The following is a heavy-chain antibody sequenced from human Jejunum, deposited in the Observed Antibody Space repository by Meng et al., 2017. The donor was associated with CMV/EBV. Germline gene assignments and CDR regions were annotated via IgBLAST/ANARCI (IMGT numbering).Heavy chain of an antibody. CDR1: GGSITGRSDY. J-gene: IGHJ3*01. D-gene: IGHD3-22*01. CDR3: ARGYYDRGADALHL. CDR2: MYHSGST. Sequence: GGSITGRSDYGVWIRQPPGKGLEWIGSMYHSGSTYYNPSLKSRVTMSVDTSLKQFSLKLTSVTAADTAMYYCARGYYDRGADALHLWGQGTKVTVSS. V-gene: IGHV4-39*07.